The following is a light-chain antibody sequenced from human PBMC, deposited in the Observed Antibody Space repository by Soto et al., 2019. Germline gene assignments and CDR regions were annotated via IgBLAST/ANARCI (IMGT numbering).Light chain of an antibody. CDR3: LQHNAFTLT. J-gene: IGKJ5*01. V-gene: IGKV1-17*01. CDR1: QDIRND. CDR2: AVS. Sequence: DIQMTQSPSSLSAALGDRVTITCRASQDIRNDLGWFQQKPGEAPKRLIYAVSNLQSGVPSRFSGSGSGTECTLTISSLQPEDFATDYCLQHNAFTLTFGQGTRLEIK.